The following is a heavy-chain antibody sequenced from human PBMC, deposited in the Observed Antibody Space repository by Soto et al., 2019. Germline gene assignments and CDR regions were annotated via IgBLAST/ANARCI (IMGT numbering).Heavy chain of an antibody. CDR2: TFNYAGRL. J-gene: IGHJ6*02. CDR1: GFALSSYS. D-gene: IGHD3-3*01. Sequence: PGGSLRLSCAVSGFALSSYSIAWVRQAPGKGLEWVSFTFNYAGRLYYADSVKGRFTISRDNAKNSLYLQMDSLRAEDTAVYYCASYDFWSGENPYGMDVWGQGTTVTVSS. CDR3: ASYDFWSGENPYGMDV. V-gene: IGHV3-21*01.